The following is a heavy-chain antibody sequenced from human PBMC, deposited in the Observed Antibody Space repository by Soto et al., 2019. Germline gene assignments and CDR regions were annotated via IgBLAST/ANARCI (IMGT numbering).Heavy chain of an antibody. CDR2: IHHRGST. J-gene: IGHJ4*02. D-gene: IGHD3-10*01. CDR1: GDSTISSDYY. Sequence: SETLSLTCTVSGDSTISSDYYWSWVRQPPGKGLEWIGDIHHRGSTNYNPSLKSRATISVDKSKNQFSLKLSSVTAAYTAVYYCARDTTPMVRGAVFDYWGQGTLVTVPQ. CDR3: ARDTTPMVRGAVFDY. V-gene: IGHV4-30-4*01.